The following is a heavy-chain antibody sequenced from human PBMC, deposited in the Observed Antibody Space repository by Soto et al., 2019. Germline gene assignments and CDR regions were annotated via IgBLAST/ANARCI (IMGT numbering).Heavy chain of an antibody. V-gene: IGHV5-51*01. CDR2: IYRCDSGT. CDR1: GYSFTRNW. Sequence: TGESLKSSCKGAGYSFTRNWVGWVRQMSGKGRERMGVIYRCDSGTRYISSFAGQVTISADKSINTAPPQWRRLKASDTALYYCARHSDKQAYVNTLGAFDIWGQGTMVTVSS. D-gene: IGHD3-16*01. CDR3: ARHSDKQAYVNTLGAFDI. J-gene: IGHJ3*02.